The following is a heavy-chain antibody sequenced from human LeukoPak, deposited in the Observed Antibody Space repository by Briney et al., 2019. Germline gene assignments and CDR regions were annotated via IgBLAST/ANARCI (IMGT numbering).Heavy chain of an antibody. Sequence: GGSLRLSCAASGFTFNVYSMVWVRQAPGKGLEWLSYIGYTSTPIYYADSVKGRFTVSRDNAKNSLYLQMSSLKDEDTAVYYCASAGSDTQSWWFDYWGQGALVTASS. CDR2: IGYTSTPI. CDR1: GFTFNVYS. CDR3: ASAGSDTQSWWFDY. D-gene: IGHD2-15*01. V-gene: IGHV3-48*02. J-gene: IGHJ4*02.